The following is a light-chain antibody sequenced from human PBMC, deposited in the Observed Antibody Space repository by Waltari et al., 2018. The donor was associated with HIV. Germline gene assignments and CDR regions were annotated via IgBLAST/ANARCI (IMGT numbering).Light chain of an antibody. CDR2: DTN. CDR3: VLYMGSGIWV. Sequence: QTVVTQEPSFSVSPGGTVTPPCGLSSGSVSTSYYPSWYQQTPGRAPRTLIYDTNTRSSAAPDRFSGSILGNNAALTITGAQADDECDYYCVLYMGSGIWVFGGGTKLTVL. CDR1: SGSVSTSYY. J-gene: IGLJ3*02. V-gene: IGLV8-61*01.